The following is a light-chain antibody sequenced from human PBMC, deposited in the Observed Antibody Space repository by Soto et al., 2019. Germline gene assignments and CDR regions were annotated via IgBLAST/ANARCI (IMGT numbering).Light chain of an antibody. Sequence: QSALTQPASVSGSPGQSITISCTGTSSDVGGYNYVSWYQQHPGKAPKLMIYDVSNRPSGVSNRFSGSKSGNTASLTISGLQAEDEDDYYCSSYTSSSTIYVFVTGTKLTVL. V-gene: IGLV2-14*01. CDR2: DVS. J-gene: IGLJ1*01. CDR1: SSDVGGYNY. CDR3: SSYTSSSTIYV.